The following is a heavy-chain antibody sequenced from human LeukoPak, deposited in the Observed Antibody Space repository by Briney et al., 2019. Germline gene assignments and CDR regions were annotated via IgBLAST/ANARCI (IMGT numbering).Heavy chain of an antibody. J-gene: IGHJ5*02. V-gene: IGHV3-23*01. CDR3: TKGGRSTGPFAP. CDR1: GSTFSNSV. Sequence: GGSLRLSCAASGSTFSNSVLSWVRQAPGMGLEWVSTISSDSSGTYYADSVKGRFTISRDNSKDTLYLQMSSLKVDDTADYFCTKGGRSTGPFAPWGQGTLVTVSS. CDR2: ISSDSSGT. D-gene: IGHD1-14*01.